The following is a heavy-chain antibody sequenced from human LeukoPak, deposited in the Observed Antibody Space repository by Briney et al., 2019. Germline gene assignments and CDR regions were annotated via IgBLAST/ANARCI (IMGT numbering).Heavy chain of an antibody. CDR1: GFTVSSNY. D-gene: IGHD1-1*01. CDR3: ASGSRRVQPFDY. Sequence: GGSLRLSCAASGFTVSSNYMSWVRQAPGKGLEWVSVIYSGGSTYYADSVKGRFTISRDNSKNTLYLQMNSLRAEDTAVYYCASGSRRVQPFDYWGQGTLVTVSS. J-gene: IGHJ4*02. V-gene: IGHV3-53*01. CDR2: IYSGGST.